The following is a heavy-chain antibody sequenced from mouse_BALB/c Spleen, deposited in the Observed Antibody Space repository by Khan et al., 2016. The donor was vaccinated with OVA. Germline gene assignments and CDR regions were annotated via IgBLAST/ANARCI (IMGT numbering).Heavy chain of an antibody. D-gene: IGHD1-1*01. CDR2: IWAGGST. V-gene: IGHV2-9*02. Sequence: QVQLKESGPGLVAPSQTLSITCTVSGFSVTNYGVHWVRQPPGKGLEWLGVIWAGGSTNRNSALMSRLSISKDDSKSQAFLTMSSLQTDDTAIYYCARAFYYGAWFAYWGQETLVAVSA. J-gene: IGHJ3*01. CDR1: GFSVTNYG. CDR3: ARAFYYGAWFAY.